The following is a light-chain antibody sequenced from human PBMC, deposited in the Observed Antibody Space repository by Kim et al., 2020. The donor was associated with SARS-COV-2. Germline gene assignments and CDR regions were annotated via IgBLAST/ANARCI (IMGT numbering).Light chain of an antibody. CDR3: QSSDSSGTLMV. CDR1: ALPKHY. Sequence: PEQTARITCSGDALPKHYSYWYQQRPGQAPLLVIYKDTERPAGIPERFSASTSGTTVTLTISGVQAEDEADYYCQSSDSSGTLMVFGGGTQLTVL. V-gene: IGLV3-25*03. CDR2: KDT. J-gene: IGLJ3*02.